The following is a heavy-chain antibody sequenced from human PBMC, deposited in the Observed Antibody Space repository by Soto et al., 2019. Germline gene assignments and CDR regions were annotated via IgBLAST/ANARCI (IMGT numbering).Heavy chain of an antibody. D-gene: IGHD3-10*01. J-gene: IGHJ4*02. V-gene: IGHV4-4*07. Sequence: QVQLQESGPGLVKPSETLSLSCGGSGGSISQYYWSWIRQPAGKGLAWIGRIYSGGSTNYNPSLESRVTMSVDTSKNKFSLKLSSVTAADTAVYYCARGPGGFGDFSLDYWGQGTLVTVSS. CDR2: IYSGGST. CDR3: ARGPGGFGDFSLDY. CDR1: GGSISQYY.